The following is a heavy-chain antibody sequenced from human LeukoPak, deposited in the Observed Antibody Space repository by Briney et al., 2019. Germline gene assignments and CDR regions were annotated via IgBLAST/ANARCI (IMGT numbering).Heavy chain of an antibody. V-gene: IGHV3-11*01. CDR3: ARVGIDYYDSSEGYFDY. Sequence: GGSLRLSCAASGFTFSDYYMSWIRQAPGKGLEWVSYISSSGSTIYYADSVKGRFTISRDNAKNSLYLQMNSLGAEDTAVYYCARVGIDYYDSSEGYFDYWGQGTLVTVSS. CDR2: ISSSGSTI. D-gene: IGHD3-22*01. CDR1: GFTFSDYY. J-gene: IGHJ4*02.